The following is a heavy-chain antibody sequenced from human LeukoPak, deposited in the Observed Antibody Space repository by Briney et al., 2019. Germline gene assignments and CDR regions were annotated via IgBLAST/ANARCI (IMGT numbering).Heavy chain of an antibody. CDR3: ARDRGRVGYTDY. CDR1: GGSISSSSYY. J-gene: IGHJ4*02. Sequence: SETLSLTCTVSGGSISSSSYYWGWIRQPPGKGLEWIGSIYYSGSTYYNPSLKSRVTISVDTSKNQFSLKLTSVITADTAVYYCARDRGRVGYTDYWGQGTLVTVSS. D-gene: IGHD1-1*01. V-gene: IGHV4-39*02. CDR2: IYYSGST.